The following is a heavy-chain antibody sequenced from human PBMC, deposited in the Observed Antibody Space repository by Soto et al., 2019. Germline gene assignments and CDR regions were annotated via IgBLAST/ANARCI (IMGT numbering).Heavy chain of an antibody. J-gene: IGHJ4*02. V-gene: IGHV3-23*01. CDR1: GLRFSNYA. CDR2: ISGGGEST. CDR3: ARSPDGYYFDS. Sequence: PGGSLRLSCTGSGLRFSNYAMTWVRQAPGKGLQWVSSISGGGESTYYAESVKGRFTISRDNAKNSLYLQMNSLGAEDTAVYYCARSPDGYYFDSWGQGTLVTVSS.